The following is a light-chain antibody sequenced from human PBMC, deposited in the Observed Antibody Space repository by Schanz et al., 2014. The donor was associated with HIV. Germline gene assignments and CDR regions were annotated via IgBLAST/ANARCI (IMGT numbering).Light chain of an antibody. J-gene: IGKJ3*01. CDR2: ATS. Sequence: EIVMTQSPATLSVSPGERATLSCRASQSVSSSYLAWYQQKRDQPPRLVIYATSTRAAGIPDRFSGSGSGTDFTLTISRLEPEDFAVYYCQQYGNSPFTFGPGTKVDIK. V-gene: IGKV3-20*01. CDR1: QSVSSSY. CDR3: QQYGNSPFT.